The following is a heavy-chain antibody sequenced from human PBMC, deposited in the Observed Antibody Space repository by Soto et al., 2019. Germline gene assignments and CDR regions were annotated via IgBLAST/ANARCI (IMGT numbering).Heavy chain of an antibody. D-gene: IGHD6-13*01. CDR3: ARGGSESSTWFPWFDP. Sequence: QVQLLESGGALVKPGGSLRLSCAASGFSFSDYYMSWIRQAPGKGLEWVSYIDSSGSNIFYADSVKGRFTISRDNANNSLYLRLNSLRDEDTAVYYCARGGSESSTWFPWFDPWGQGTLVTVSS. V-gene: IGHV3-11*01. CDR1: GFSFSDYY. CDR2: IDSSGSNI. J-gene: IGHJ5*02.